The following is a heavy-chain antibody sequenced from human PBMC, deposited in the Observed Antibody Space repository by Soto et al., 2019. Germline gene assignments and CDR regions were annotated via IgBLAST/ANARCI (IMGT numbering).Heavy chain of an antibody. CDR1: GFTFSSYG. V-gene: IGHV3-30*18. CDR2: ISYDGSNK. D-gene: IGHD6-6*01. CDR3: AKDREYSSSTLHY. J-gene: IGHJ4*02. Sequence: VGSLRLSCAASGFTFSSYGMHWVRQAPGKGLEWVAVISYDGSNKYYADSVKGRFTISRDNSKNTLYLQMNSLRAEDTAVYYCAKDREYSSSTLHYWGQGTLVTVSS.